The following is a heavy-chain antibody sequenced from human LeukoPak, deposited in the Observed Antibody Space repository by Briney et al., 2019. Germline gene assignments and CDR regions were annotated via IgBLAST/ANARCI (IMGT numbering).Heavy chain of an antibody. D-gene: IGHD6-19*01. J-gene: IGHJ3*02. CDR1: GGSISSYY. V-gene: IGHV4-4*07. CDR3: ARGISSGWYGAFDI. Sequence: SETLSLTCTVSGGSISSYYWSWIRQPAGKGLEWIGRIYTSGSTNYNPSLKSRVTMSVDTSKNQFSLKLSSVTAADTAVYYCARGISSGWYGAFDIWGQGTMVTFSS. CDR2: IYTSGST.